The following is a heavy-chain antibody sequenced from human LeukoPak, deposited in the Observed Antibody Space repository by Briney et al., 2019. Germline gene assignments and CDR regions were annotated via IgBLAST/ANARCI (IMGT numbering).Heavy chain of an antibody. CDR2: MNPNSGGT. D-gene: IGHD5-12*01. CDR1: GYTFNVFY. J-gene: IGHJ4*02. CDR3: ARAEVLYSGHDFDL. V-gene: IGHV1-2*02. Sequence: GASVKVSCKASGYTFNVFYMHWVRQAPGQGLEWMGWMNPNSGGTDYAQKFQGRVTMTRDTSTSTAYMELTGLTSDDTAVYYCARAEVLYSGHDFDLWGQGTQVTVSS.